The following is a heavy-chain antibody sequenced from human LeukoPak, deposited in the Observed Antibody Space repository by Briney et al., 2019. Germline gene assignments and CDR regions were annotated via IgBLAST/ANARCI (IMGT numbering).Heavy chain of an antibody. J-gene: IGHJ6*02. Sequence: GASVKVSCKASGYTFTSYYMHWVRQAPRQGLEWMGIINPSGGSTSYAQKFQGRVTMTRDTSTSTVYMELSSLRSEDTAVYYCARGTGDYGYYYGMDVWGQGTTVTVSS. D-gene: IGHD4-17*01. CDR1: GYTFTSYY. CDR3: ARGTGDYGYYYGMDV. V-gene: IGHV1-46*01. CDR2: INPSGGST.